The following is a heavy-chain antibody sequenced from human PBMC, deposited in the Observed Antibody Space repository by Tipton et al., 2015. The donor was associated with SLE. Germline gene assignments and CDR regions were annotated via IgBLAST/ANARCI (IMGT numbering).Heavy chain of an antibody. D-gene: IGHD5-18*01. J-gene: IGHJ4*02. CDR1: GDSVSSHSAA. V-gene: IGHV6-1*01. CDR3: ARNPSGGGYSYGYVNDY. CDR2: TYYRSKWYN. Sequence: GLVKPSQTLSLTCAISGDSVSSHSAAWNWIRQSPSRGLEWLGRTYYRSKWYNDYAVSVKSRITINPDTSKNQFSLQLNSVTPDDTAVYYCARNPSGGGYSYGYVNDYWGQGTLVTVSS.